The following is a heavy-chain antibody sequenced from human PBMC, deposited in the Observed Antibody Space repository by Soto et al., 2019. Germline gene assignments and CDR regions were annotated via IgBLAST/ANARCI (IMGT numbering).Heavy chain of an antibody. J-gene: IGHJ3*02. V-gene: IGHV1-3*05. CDR3: ARTYCGGDCYGAVDI. CDR2: INAGNGNT. D-gene: IGHD2-21*02. CDR1: GYTFTSYA. Sequence: QVQLVQSGAEEKKPGASVKVSCKASGYTFTSYAMHWVRQAPGQRLEWMGWINAGNGNTKYSQKFQGRVTITRDTSASTAYMELSSLRSEDTAVYYRARTYCGGDCYGAVDIWGQGTMVTVSS.